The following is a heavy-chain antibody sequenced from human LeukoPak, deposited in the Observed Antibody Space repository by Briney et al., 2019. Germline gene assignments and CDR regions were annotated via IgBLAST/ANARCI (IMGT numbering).Heavy chain of an antibody. CDR3: ARLLFSSGWCFDY. D-gene: IGHD6-19*01. J-gene: IGHJ4*02. Sequence: SETLSLTCTDSGGSISSYYWSWIRQPPGKGLEWIGYIYTSGSTNYNPSLKSRVTISVDTSKNQFSLKLSSVTAADTAVYYCARLLFSSGWCFDYWGQGTLVTVSS. V-gene: IGHV4-4*09. CDR2: IYTSGST. CDR1: GGSISSYY.